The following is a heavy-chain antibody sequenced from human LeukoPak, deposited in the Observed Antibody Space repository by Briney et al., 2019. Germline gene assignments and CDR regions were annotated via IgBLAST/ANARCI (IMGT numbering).Heavy chain of an antibody. CDR3: ARDLYHGSGSLPHFNGMDV. D-gene: IGHD3-10*01. Sequence: GGSLRLSCAASGFAFSNYGMHWVRQAPGKGLEWVAIIWYDGGNEYYAESVKGRFTLSRDNSKNTLYLQMNSLRAEDTAVYYCARDLYHGSGSLPHFNGMDVWGQGTTVTVSS. CDR2: IWYDGGNE. CDR1: GFAFSNYG. V-gene: IGHV3-33*01. J-gene: IGHJ6*02.